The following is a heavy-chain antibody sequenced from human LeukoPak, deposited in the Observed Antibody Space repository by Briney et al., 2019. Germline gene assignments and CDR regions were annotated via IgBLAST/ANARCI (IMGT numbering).Heavy chain of an antibody. Sequence: PGRSLRLSCSASGFTFSSYGMHWVRQAPGKGLEWVAVISNDGGNRHYADSVKGRLTISRDNSKNTLYLQMNSLRAEDTAVYYCAKDDYSGYHGLFDYWGQGILVTVSS. V-gene: IGHV3-30*18. CDR1: GFTFSSYG. J-gene: IGHJ4*02. D-gene: IGHD4-17*01. CDR2: ISNDGGNR. CDR3: AKDDYSGYHGLFDY.